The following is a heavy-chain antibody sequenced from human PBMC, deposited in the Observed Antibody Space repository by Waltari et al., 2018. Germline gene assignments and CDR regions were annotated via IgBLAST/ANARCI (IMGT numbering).Heavy chain of an antibody. CDR3: ARRRTTVTTYYFDY. J-gene: IGHJ4*02. Sequence: QLQLQESGPGLVKPSETLSLTCTVSGGSLSSSGYYWGWIRQPPGKGLEWVGSIDYSVSTYYNPSRQSRVTISVDTSKNQFSLKLSSVTAADTAVFFCARRRTTVTTYYFDYWGQGTLVTVSS. CDR2: IDYSVST. D-gene: IGHD4-17*01. V-gene: IGHV4-39*01. CDR1: GGSLSSSGYY.